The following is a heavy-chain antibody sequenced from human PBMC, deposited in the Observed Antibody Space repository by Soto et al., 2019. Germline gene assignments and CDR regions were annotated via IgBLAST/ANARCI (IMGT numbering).Heavy chain of an antibody. CDR2: ISGSGGST. CDR3: ANGKLDWKYSSTKTFDY. CDR1: GFTFSSYA. D-gene: IGHD6-13*01. Sequence: GSLRLSCAASGFTFSSYAMSWVRQAPGKGLEWVSAISGSGGSTYYADSVKGRFTISRDNSKNTLYLQMNSLRAEDTAVYYCANGKLDWKYSSTKTFDYWGQGTLVTVSS. J-gene: IGHJ4*02. V-gene: IGHV3-23*01.